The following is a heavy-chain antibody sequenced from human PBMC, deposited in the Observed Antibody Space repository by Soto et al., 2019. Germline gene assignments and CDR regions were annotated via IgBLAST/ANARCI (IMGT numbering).Heavy chain of an antibody. CDR1: GVTLSSSA. V-gene: IGHV3-23*01. D-gene: IGHD6-19*01. CDR3: AKDVQWLVQSRFDY. CDR2: ISGSGGST. J-gene: IGHJ4*02. Sequence: ARRRCWGCSGVTLSSSARSWGRQAPGKGLEGVSAISGSGGSTYDADAVKGRFTSARDNSKNTLYLQMNSLRAEDTAVYYCAKDVQWLVQSRFDYWGQGPLVTVSS.